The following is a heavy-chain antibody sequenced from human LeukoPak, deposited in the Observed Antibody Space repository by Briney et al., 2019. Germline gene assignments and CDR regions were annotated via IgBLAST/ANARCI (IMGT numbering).Heavy chain of an antibody. CDR2: ISSSGSTI. Sequence: PGGSLRLSCVASGFIFSDYYMSWIRQAPGKGLEWVSYISSSGSTIYYADSVKGRFIISRDNAKDSLYLQMNSLRAEDAAVYYCANGYIIGGRQWYLDLWGRGTLVGVSS. D-gene: IGHD5-18*01. CDR1: GFIFSDYY. V-gene: IGHV3-11*04. J-gene: IGHJ2*01. CDR3: ANGYIIGGRQWYLDL.